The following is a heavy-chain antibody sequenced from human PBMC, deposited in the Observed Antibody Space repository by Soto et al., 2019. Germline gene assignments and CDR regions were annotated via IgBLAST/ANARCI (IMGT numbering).Heavy chain of an antibody. CDR3: ARDAPGVAPY. CDR1: GGSINSGDSY. J-gene: IGHJ4*02. CDR2: INYRGST. Sequence: QVQLQESGPGLVRPSQTLSLTCTVSGGSINSGDSYWNWIRQHPEKGLEWIGYINYRGSTFYNPSLKSRIIISVDPSKNQFSLKLSSVTAADTAVYYCARDAPGVAPYWGQGTLVTVSS. D-gene: IGHD2-15*01. V-gene: IGHV4-31*03.